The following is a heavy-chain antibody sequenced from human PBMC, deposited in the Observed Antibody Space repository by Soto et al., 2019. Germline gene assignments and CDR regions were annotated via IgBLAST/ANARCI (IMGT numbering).Heavy chain of an antibody. CDR1: GYSFTGLH. D-gene: IGHD3-10*01. Sequence: GPSVKVSCKASGYSFTGLHFNWVRQATGQGLEWIGWMNPHSGDTGFAQRFQGRVNMTRNTSINTAYMELRSLRSQDTAVYYCARGSPGPVDHWGQGTQVNVSS. CDR3: ARGSPGPVDH. V-gene: IGHV1-8*01. J-gene: IGHJ4*02. CDR2: MNPHSGDT.